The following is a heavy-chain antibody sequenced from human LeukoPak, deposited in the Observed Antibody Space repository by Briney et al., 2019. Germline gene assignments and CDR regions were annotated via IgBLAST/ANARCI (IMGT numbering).Heavy chain of an antibody. CDR2: IYYSGST. CDR1: GGSISSGGYY. Sequence: SQTLSLTCTVSGGSISSGGYYWSWIRQHPGKGLEWIGYIYYSGSTYYNPSLKSRVTISVDTSKNQFSLKLGSVTAADTAVYYCASNAVTTVAYFQHWGQGTLVTVSS. D-gene: IGHD4-17*01. J-gene: IGHJ1*01. V-gene: IGHV4-31*03. CDR3: ASNAVTTVAYFQH.